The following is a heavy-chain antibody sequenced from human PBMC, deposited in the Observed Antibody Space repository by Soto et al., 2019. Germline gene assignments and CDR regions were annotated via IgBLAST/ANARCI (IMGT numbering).Heavy chain of an antibody. D-gene: IGHD3-22*01. J-gene: IGHJ4*02. V-gene: IGHV3-23*01. Sequence: PGESLKISCAASGFTFRIYAMSWVRQAPGKGLEWVSTISGNGGTSYADFVRGRFTISRDNSKNTLYLQMNSLRAEDTAVYYCAKDAPGSGWLSDYWGQGTRVTVSS. CDR3: AKDAPGSGWLSDY. CDR1: GFTFRIYA. CDR2: ISGNGGT.